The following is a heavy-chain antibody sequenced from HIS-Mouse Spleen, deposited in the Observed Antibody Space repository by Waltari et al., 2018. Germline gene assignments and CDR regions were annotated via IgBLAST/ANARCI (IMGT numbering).Heavy chain of an antibody. V-gene: IGHV4-39*07. J-gene: IGHJ2*01. CDR2: IYYSGVT. Sequence: QLQLQESGPGLVKPSETLSLTCTVSGGSISSSSYYWGWIRQPPGKGLGWIGSIYYSGVTFYHPSLKSRVTISVDPSKNQFSLKLSSVTAADTAGYYCAREIPYSSSWYDWYFDLWGRGTLVTVSS. CDR3: AREIPYSSSWYDWYFDL. D-gene: IGHD6-13*01. CDR1: GGSISSSSYY.